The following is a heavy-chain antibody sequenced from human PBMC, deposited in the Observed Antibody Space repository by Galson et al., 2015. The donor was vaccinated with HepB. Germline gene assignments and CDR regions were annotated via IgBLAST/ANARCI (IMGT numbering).Heavy chain of an antibody. D-gene: IGHD3-22*01. V-gene: IGHV3-30-3*01. CDR1: GFTFTIYP. CDR2: ISYDGTKK. CDR3: ARANDTSDDTIFPGDY. Sequence: SLRLSCAVSGFTFTIYPMHWVRQAPGKGLEWVAVISYDGTKKYHADSVKGRFTISRDNSKNTLSLQMNSLKTEDTAVYFCARANDTSDDTIFPGDYWGQGTLVTVAS. J-gene: IGHJ4*02.